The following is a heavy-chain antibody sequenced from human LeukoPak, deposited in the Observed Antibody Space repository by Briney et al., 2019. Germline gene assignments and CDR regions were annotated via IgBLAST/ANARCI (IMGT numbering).Heavy chain of an antibody. CDR1: GYSISSGYY. J-gene: IGHJ3*02. CDR2: IYHSGST. V-gene: IGHV4-38-2*02. Sequence: SETLSLTCTVSGYSISSGYYWGWIRQPPGKGLEWIGSIYHSGSTYYNPSLKSRVTISVGTSKNQFSLKLSSVTAADTAVYYCARDTLYCSDGSCYSIAFDIWGQGTMVTVSS. CDR3: ARDTLYCSDGSCYSIAFDI. D-gene: IGHD2-15*01.